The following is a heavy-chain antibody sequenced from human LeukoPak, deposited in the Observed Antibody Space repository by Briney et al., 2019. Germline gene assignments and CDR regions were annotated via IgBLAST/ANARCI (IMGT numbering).Heavy chain of an antibody. CDR2: IYTSGST. V-gene: IGHV4-61*02. CDR3: ARESLGPPYYFDY. CDR1: GASISSGTDY. D-gene: IGHD1-26*01. J-gene: IGHJ4*02. Sequence: PSETLSLTCNVSGASISSGTDYWSWIRQPAGNGLEWIGRIYTSGSTKYNPSLKSRVTISIDTSKNQFSLKLTSVTAADTAVYYCARESLGPPYYFDYWGQGTLVTVSS.